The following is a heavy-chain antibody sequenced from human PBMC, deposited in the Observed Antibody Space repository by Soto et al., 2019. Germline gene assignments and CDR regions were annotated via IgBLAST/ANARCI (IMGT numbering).Heavy chain of an antibody. CDR3: AKDGRRVGPTLNWLDS. CDR2: VSGSGGTT. D-gene: IGHD1-26*01. J-gene: IGHJ5*01. V-gene: IGHV3-23*01. CDR1: GLSWSGYA. Sequence: EVQLMESGGGLVQPGGSLRLPGLVSGLSWSGYALSGVRQAPGKGLEGVSAVSGSGGTTYYADSVKGRFTISRDNSKNTLYLQMNGLRVEDTAKYFCAKDGRRVGPTLNWLDSWGQGTQVTVTS.